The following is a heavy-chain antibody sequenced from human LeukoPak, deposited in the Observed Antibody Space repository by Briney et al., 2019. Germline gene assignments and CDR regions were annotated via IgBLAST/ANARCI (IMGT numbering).Heavy chain of an antibody. CDR3: AEHYYNNWFDP. V-gene: IGHV4-38-2*01. J-gene: IGHJ5*02. D-gene: IGHD1-26*01. Sequence: SETQSLTCAVSGYSISSGYYWGWIRQPPGKGLEWIGSIYHSGSTYYNPSLKSRVTISVDTSKNQFSLKLSSVTAADTAVYYCAEHYYNNWFDPWGQGTLVTVSS. CDR1: GYSISSGYY. CDR2: IYHSGST.